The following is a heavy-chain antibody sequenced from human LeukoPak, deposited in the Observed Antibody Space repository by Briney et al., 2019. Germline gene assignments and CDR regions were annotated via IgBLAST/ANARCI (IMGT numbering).Heavy chain of an antibody. J-gene: IGHJ4*02. Sequence: SQTLSLTCAISGDSVSSNSAAWNWIRQAPSRGLEWLARTYYRSKWYNDYAVSVKSRISINADTSKNQFSLQLKSVTPEDTAVYYCVRDRGANGWLDYWGQGTLVTVSS. D-gene: IGHD2-8*01. V-gene: IGHV6-1*01. CDR3: VRDRGANGWLDY. CDR1: GDSVSSNSAA. CDR2: TYYRSKWYN.